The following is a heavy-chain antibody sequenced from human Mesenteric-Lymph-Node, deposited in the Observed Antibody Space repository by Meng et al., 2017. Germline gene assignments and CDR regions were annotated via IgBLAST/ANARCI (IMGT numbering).Heavy chain of an antibody. D-gene: IGHD3-16*01. CDR1: GYPFTAYY. V-gene: IGHV1-2*06. CDR2: INPNSGGT. J-gene: IGHJ2*01. CDR3: AREGLVGDLRYFDL. Sequence: VRLVQSGAEVKEPGASVQLSCKTSGYPFTAYYIHWLRQAPGQVPEWMGRINPNSGGTNYAQKFQGRVTMTRDTSISTAYMELSRLRSDDTAVYYCAREGLVGDLRYFDLWGRGTLVTVSS.